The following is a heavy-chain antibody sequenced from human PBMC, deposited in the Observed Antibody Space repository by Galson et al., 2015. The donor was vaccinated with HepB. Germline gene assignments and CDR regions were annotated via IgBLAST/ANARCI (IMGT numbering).Heavy chain of an antibody. D-gene: IGHD6-19*01. V-gene: IGHV3-43*01. CDR1: GFTFVDYT. J-gene: IGHJ6*02. CDR2: ISWDGGST. Sequence: SLRLSCVASGFTFVDYTMHWVRQAPGKGLEWVSLISWDGGSTYYADSVKGRFTISRDNSKNSLYLQMNSLRTEDTALYYCAKDGWRGFDYYGMDVWGQGTTVTVSS. CDR3: AKDGWRGFDYYGMDV.